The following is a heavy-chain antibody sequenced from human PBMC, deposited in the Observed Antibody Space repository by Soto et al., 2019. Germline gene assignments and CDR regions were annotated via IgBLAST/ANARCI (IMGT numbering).Heavy chain of an antibody. D-gene: IGHD6-6*01. CDR2: SSGSGGST. J-gene: IGHJ1*01. CDR3: ATEAYSSSGAEYFQH. V-gene: IGHV3-23*01. CDR1: GFTFSSYA. Sequence: EVQLLESGGGLVQPGGSLRLSCAASGFTFSSYAMSWVRQAPGEVLEWVSASSGSGGSTYYADFVKGHVTNSRDTSKNTRYLQRNSLRAEDTAVYYYATEAYSSSGAEYFQHWGQGTLVTVSS.